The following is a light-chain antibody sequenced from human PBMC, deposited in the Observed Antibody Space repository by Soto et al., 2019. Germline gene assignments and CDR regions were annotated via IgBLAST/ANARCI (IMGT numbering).Light chain of an antibody. CDR3: QQYFLSPIT. Sequence: DIVMTQSPESLAVSLGERAPIKCKSSQSLFSSSNKKDYLAWYQQKSGQSPKLLIYWASSRESGVPDRFSGSGSGTDFTLTISSLQAEDVAVYYCQQYFLSPITVGQGTRLEIK. J-gene: IGKJ5*01. CDR1: QSLFSSSNKKDY. V-gene: IGKV4-1*01. CDR2: WAS.